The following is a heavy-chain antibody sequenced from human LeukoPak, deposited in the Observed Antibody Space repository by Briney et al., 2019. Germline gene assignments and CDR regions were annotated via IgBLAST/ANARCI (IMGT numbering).Heavy chain of an antibody. CDR2: ISRSGSTI. CDR1: GFTFSDYY. Sequence: KPGGSLRLSCAASGFTFSDYYMNWIRQAPGKGLEWVPYISRSGSTIYYADSVKSRFTISRDNAKNSLYLQMNSLRAEDTAVYYCARETERAAFDIWGQGTMVTVSS. V-gene: IGHV3-11*04. CDR3: ARETERAAFDI. D-gene: IGHD5-24*01. J-gene: IGHJ3*02.